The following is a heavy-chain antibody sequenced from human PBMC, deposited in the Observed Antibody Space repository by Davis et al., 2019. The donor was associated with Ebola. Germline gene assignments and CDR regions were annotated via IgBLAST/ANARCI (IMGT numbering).Heavy chain of an antibody. Sequence: GESLKISCAASGFSFSTYSLDWVRQAPGKGLEWVAVISYDGSNKYYADSVKGRFTISRDNSKNTLYLQMNSLRAEDTAVYYCARVLAARPWYFDLWGRGTLVTVSS. CDR1: GFSFSTYS. V-gene: IGHV3-30*03. CDR3: ARVLAARPWYFDL. J-gene: IGHJ2*01. D-gene: IGHD6-6*01. CDR2: ISYDGSNK.